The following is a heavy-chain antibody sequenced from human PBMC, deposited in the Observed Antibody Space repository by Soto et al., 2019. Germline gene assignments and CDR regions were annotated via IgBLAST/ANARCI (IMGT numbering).Heavy chain of an antibody. CDR2: IYSGGST. D-gene: IGHD3-9*01. J-gene: IGHJ4*02. CDR1: GFTVSSNY. V-gene: IGHV3-53*04. Sequence: PGGSLRLSCAASGFTVSSNYMSWVRQAPGKGLEWVSVIYSGGSTYYADSVKGRFTISRHNSKNTLYLQMNSLRAEDTAVYYCARGPPDYDILTGCFFDYWGQGTLVTVSS. CDR3: ARGPPDYDILTGCFFDY.